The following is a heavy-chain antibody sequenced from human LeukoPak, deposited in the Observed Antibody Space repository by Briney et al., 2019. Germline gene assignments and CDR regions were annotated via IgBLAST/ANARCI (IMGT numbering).Heavy chain of an antibody. Sequence: PSETLSLTCAVYGDSFRGYYWSWIRHPPGKGLEWIGEINHSGSTNYNPSLKSRVSISVDTSKNQFSLKLSSVTAADTAVYYCARGDVEGAYNYGSRLFDDWGQGTLVTVSS. CDR3: ARGDVEGAYNYGSRLFDD. V-gene: IGHV4-34*01. J-gene: IGHJ4*02. CDR1: GDSFRGYY. CDR2: INHSGST. D-gene: IGHD5-18*01.